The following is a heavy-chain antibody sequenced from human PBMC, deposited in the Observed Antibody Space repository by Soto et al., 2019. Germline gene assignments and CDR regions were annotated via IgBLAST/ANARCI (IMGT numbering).Heavy chain of an antibody. J-gene: IGHJ5*02. Sequence: ASVKVSCKASGYTFTSYDINWVRQATGQGLEWMGWMNPNSGNTGYAQKFQGRVTMTRNTSISTAYMELSSLRSEDTAVYYCVITSPQTPAWFDPWGQGTLVTVSS. V-gene: IGHV1-8*01. CDR1: GYTFTSYD. CDR3: VITSPQTPAWFDP. CDR2: MNPNSGNT. D-gene: IGHD2-2*01.